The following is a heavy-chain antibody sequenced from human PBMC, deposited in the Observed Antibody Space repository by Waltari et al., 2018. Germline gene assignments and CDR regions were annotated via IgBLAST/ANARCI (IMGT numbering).Heavy chain of an antibody. V-gene: IGHV4-4*07. CDR1: GGSISSSY. D-gene: IGHD2-2*01. J-gene: IGHJ3*02. Sequence: QVQLQESGPGLVKPSETLSLTCPVPGGSISSSYWSWIRQPAGKGLEWIGRIYTSGSTNYNPSLKSRVTMSVDTSKNQFSLKLSSVTAADTAVYYCARGTGLWYCSSTSCYGDAFDIWGQGTMVTVSS. CDR2: IYTSGST. CDR3: ARGTGLWYCSSTSCYGDAFDI.